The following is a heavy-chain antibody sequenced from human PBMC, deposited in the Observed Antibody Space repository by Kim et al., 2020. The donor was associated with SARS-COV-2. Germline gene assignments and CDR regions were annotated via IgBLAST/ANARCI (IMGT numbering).Heavy chain of an antibody. Sequence: GGSLRLSCAASGFTFSSYGMHWVRQAPGKGLEGVAVISYDGSNKYYADSVKGRFTISRDNSKNTLYLQMNSLRAEDTAVYYCAKESYDFWSGYLAYYYYGMDVWGQGTTVTVSS. J-gene: IGHJ6*02. V-gene: IGHV3-30*18. CDR3: AKESYDFWSGYLAYYYYGMDV. D-gene: IGHD3-3*01. CDR1: GFTFSSYG. CDR2: ISYDGSNK.